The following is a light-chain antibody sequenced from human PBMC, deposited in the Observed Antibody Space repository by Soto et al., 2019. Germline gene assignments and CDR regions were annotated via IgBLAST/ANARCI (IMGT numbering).Light chain of an antibody. CDR1: SSDGGGYNY. V-gene: IGLV2-8*01. J-gene: IGLJ1*01. Sequence: QSLLTQPPSASGAPGQAVTVSCTGTSSDGGGYNYVSWYQQHPGKAPKLMIYEVTKRPSGVPDRFSGSKSGNTASLTVSGLQAEDEADYYCSSYAGSDNYVFGAGTKVTVL. CDR3: SSYAGSDNYV. CDR2: EVT.